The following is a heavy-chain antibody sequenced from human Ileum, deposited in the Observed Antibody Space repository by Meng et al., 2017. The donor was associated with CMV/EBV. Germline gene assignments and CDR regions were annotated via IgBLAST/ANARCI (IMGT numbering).Heavy chain of an antibody. J-gene: IGHJ6*02. Sequence: ASVKVSCKASGYTFSTYYIHWVRQAPGQGLEWLGWMNPNSGNTGYAEKFQGRVTLTRDTSISTAYMEVSSLRSDDTAVYYCARSTSMLPGINYYGMDVWGQGTTVTVSS. D-gene: IGHD3-16*01. V-gene: IGHV1-8*02. CDR3: ARSTSMLPGINYYGMDV. CDR1: GYTFSTYY. CDR2: MNPNSGNT.